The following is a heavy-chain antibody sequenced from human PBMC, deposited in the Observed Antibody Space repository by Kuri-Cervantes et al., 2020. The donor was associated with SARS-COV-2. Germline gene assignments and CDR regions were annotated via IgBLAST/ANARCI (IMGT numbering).Heavy chain of an antibody. D-gene: IGHD3-22*01. J-gene: IGHJ4*02. CDR1: GFTFSDYY. V-gene: IGHV3-11*04. CDR3: ARAGDITMIVEYYFDY. Sequence: GGSLRLSCAASGFTFSDYYMSWIRQAPGKGLEWVSYISSSGSTIYYADSVKGRFTISRDNAKDSLYLQMNSLRAEDTAVYYCARAGDITMIVEYYFDYWGQGILVTDSS. CDR2: ISSSGSTI.